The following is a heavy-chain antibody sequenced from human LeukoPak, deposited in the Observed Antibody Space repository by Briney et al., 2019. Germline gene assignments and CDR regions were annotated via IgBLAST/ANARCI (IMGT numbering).Heavy chain of an antibody. CDR1: GGSISSSNW. V-gene: IGHV4-4*02. CDR2: IYHSGST. J-gene: IGHJ3*02. CDR3: ARDPGAYCGGDCYSDAFDI. D-gene: IGHD2-21*02. Sequence: PSGTLSLTCAVSGGSISSSNWWSWVRQPPGKGLEWIGEIYHSGSTNYNPSLKSRVTISVDKSKNQFSLKLSSVTAADTAVYYCARDPGAYCGGDCYSDAFDIWGQGTMVTVSS.